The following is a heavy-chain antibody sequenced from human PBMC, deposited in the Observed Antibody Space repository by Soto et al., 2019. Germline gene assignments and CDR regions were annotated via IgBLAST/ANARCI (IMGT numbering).Heavy chain of an antibody. D-gene: IGHD6-25*01. V-gene: IGHV1-69*13. CDR2: IIPLFGRA. J-gene: IGHJ2*01. Sequence: SVKVSCKASGGTFSSYAISWVRQAPGQGLEWMGGIIPLFGRANYAQKFQGRVTITAAASTSTAYMELSSLRSEDTAVYYCAQTLGLAAAGPGRFDLWGRGTLVTVS. CDR3: AQTLGLAAAGPGRFDL. CDR1: GGTFSSYA.